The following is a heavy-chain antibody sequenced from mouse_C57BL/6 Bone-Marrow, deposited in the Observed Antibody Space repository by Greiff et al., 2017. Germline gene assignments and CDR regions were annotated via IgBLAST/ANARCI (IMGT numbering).Heavy chain of an antibody. CDR2: IYPGNSDT. J-gene: IGHJ2*01. Sequence: VQLKQSGTVLARPGASVKMSCKTSGYTFTSYWMHWVKQRPGQGLEWIGAIYPGNSDTSYNQKVKGKATLTAVTSASTAYMKLSSLTNDDSAVYYCTWLLQCFDYWGQGTTLTVSS. V-gene: IGHV1-5*01. CDR1: GYTFTSYW. CDR3: TWLLQCFDY. D-gene: IGHD2-3*01.